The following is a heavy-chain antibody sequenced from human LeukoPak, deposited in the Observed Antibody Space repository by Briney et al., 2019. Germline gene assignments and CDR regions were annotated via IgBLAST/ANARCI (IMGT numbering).Heavy chain of an antibody. Sequence: PSETLSLTCTVSGGSISSGSYYWSRIRQPAGKGLEWIGRIYTSGSTNYNPSLKSRVTISVDTSKNQFSLKLSSVTAADTAVYYCARVWSGNYYEDRGAFDIWGQGTMVTVSS. D-gene: IGHD3-22*01. J-gene: IGHJ3*02. CDR2: IYTSGST. V-gene: IGHV4-61*02. CDR3: ARVWSGNYYEDRGAFDI. CDR1: GGSISSGSYY.